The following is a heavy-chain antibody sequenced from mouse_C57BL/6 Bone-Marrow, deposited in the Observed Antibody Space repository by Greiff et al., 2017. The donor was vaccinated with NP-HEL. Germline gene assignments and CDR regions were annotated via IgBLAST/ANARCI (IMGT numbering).Heavy chain of an antibody. V-gene: IGHV1-52*01. Sequence: QVQLQQPGAELVRPGSSVKLSCKASGYTFTSYWMHWVKQRPIQGLEWIGNIDPSDSETHYNQKFKDKATLTVDKSSSTAYMQLSSLTSEDSAVYYCAREGITTESRGGFDYWGQGTTLTVSS. J-gene: IGHJ2*01. CDR3: AREGITTESRGGFDY. D-gene: IGHD1-1*01. CDR2: IDPSDSET. CDR1: GYTFTSYW.